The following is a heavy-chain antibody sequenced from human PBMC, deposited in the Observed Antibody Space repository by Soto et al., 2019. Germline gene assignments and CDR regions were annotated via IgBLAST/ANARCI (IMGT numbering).Heavy chain of an antibody. D-gene: IGHD6-13*01. Sequence: ASVKVSCKASGYTLTGFYIHWVRQAPGQGPEWMGWINPISGDTNYAQKFQGRVTMTRDTSTSTVYMELSSLRSEDTAVYYCARDFQKLVGKNWFDPWGQGTLVTVSS. CDR3: ARDFQKLVGKNWFDP. CDR2: INPISGDT. J-gene: IGHJ5*02. V-gene: IGHV1-2*02. CDR1: GYTLTGFY.